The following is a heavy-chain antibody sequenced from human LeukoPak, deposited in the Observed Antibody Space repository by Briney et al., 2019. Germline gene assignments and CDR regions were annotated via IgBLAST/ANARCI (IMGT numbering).Heavy chain of an antibody. D-gene: IGHD4-17*01. V-gene: IGHV3-23*01. CDR3: ANSMTTVTTWYFQH. CDR1: GFTFSSYA. CDR2: ISGSGGST. Sequence: GGSLRLSCAASGFTFSSYAMSWVRQAPGKGLEWVSAISGSGGSTYYADSVKGRFTISRDNSKNTLYLQMNSLGAEDTAVYYCANSMTTVTTWYFQHWGQGTLVTVSS. J-gene: IGHJ1*01.